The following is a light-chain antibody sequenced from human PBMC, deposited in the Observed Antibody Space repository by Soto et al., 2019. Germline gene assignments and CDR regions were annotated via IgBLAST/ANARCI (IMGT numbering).Light chain of an antibody. V-gene: IGKV1-9*01. CDR1: QGISSY. CDR3: QQLNSYPT. CDR2: AAS. J-gene: IGKJ1*01. Sequence: DIRMTQSPSFLSASVGDRVTITCRASQGISSYLAWYQQKPGKAPKLLIYAASTLQSGVPSRFSGSGSGTEFTLTISSLQPEDFATYYCQQLNSYPTFGQGTKVDI.